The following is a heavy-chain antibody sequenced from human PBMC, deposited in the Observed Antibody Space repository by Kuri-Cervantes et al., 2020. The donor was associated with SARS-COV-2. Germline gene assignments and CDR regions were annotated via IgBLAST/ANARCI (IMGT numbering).Heavy chain of an antibody. V-gene: IGHV3-7*04. CDR1: GFTFSSYW. CDR3: ARGPNYYSMDV. J-gene: IGHJ6*03. CDR2: IKQDGSEK. Sequence: GSLRLSCAASGFTFSSYWMSWVRQAPGKGLEWVANIKQDGSEKYYVDSVKGRFTISRDNSKNTLYLQMNSLRAEDTAVYYCARGPNYYSMDVWGKGTTVTVSS.